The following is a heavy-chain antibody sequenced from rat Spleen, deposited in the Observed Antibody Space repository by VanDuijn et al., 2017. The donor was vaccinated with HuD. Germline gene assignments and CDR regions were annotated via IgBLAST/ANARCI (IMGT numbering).Heavy chain of an antibody. V-gene: IGHV2-19*01. CDR3: ARSDVYYGRAPFDY. CDR1: GFSLTDYS. J-gene: IGHJ2*01. CDR2: IQSGGNT. Sequence: QVQLKESGPGLVQPSQTLSLTCTVSGFSLTDYSVYWVRQPPGKGLEWMGRIQSGGNTDYNSALKSRLSISRDTSKSQVFLKMNSLQTEDTAIYFCARSDVYYGRAPFDYWGQGVMVTVSS. D-gene: IGHD1-6*01.